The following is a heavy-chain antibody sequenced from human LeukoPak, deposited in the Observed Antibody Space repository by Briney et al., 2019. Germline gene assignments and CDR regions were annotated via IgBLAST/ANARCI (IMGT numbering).Heavy chain of an antibody. Sequence: ASVKVSCKVSGYIFTELSMHWVRQAPGQGLEWMGGFNPEDGETFYAQKFQGRVNLTEDTSTDTAYMGLSSLSYDDTAVYYCATDGAGDYLNHWGQGTLVTVSS. J-gene: IGHJ4*02. CDR2: FNPEDGET. CDR1: GYIFTELS. CDR3: ATDGAGDYLNH. V-gene: IGHV1-24*01. D-gene: IGHD4-17*01.